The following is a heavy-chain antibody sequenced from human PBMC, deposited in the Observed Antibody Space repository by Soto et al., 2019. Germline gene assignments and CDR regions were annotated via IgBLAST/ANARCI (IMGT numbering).Heavy chain of an antibody. V-gene: IGHV4-31*03. Sequence: SETLSLTGTVSGGSISSGGYYWSWIRQHPGKGLEWIGYIYYIGSTYYNPSLKSRVTISVDTSKNQFSLKLSSVTAADTAVYYCARDYSCSGGSCYFAFDISGQGTMFTVSS. CDR2: IYYIGST. J-gene: IGHJ3*02. CDR1: GGSISSGGYY. D-gene: IGHD2-15*01. CDR3: ARDYSCSGGSCYFAFDI.